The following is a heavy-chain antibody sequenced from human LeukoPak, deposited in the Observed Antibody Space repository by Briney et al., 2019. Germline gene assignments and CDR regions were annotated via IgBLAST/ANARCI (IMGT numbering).Heavy chain of an antibody. V-gene: IGHV3-74*01. CDR2: INNHGSST. CDR3: ARELPREVTLDY. CDR1: GFTFIAYG. J-gene: IGHJ4*02. D-gene: IGHD2-21*02. Sequence: PGGSLRLSCAASGFTFIAYGMQWVRQAPGKGLVWVSRINNHGSSTSYADSVKGRFTISRDNAKNTLYLQVNSLRAEDTGVYYCARELPREVTLDYWGQGTLVTVSS.